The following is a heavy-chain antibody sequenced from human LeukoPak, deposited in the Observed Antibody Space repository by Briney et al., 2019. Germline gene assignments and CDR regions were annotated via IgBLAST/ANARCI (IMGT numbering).Heavy chain of an antibody. J-gene: IGHJ4*02. CDR1: GGSITSADHY. CDR2: IYYSGST. CDR3: ARGIQLWPPDY. D-gene: IGHD5-18*01. V-gene: IGHV4-30-4*08. Sequence: SETLSLTCTVSGGSITSADHYWSWIRQPPGKGPEWIGYIYYSGSTKYNPSLKSRVSISLDTSKSQFSLKLSSVTAADTAVYYCARGIQLWPPDYWGQGTLVTVSS.